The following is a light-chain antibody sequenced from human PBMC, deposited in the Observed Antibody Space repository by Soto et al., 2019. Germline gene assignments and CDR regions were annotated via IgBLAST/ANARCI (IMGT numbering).Light chain of an antibody. J-gene: IGKJ4*01. CDR1: QSVSTY. CDR2: DAS. CDR3: QQRRNWPRLA. V-gene: IGKV3-11*01. Sequence: IVLTQSPATLSLSPGERATLSCRASQSVSTYLAWYQQKPGQAPRLLIYDASNRATGIPARFTGSGSGTDFTLTISSLEPEDFAVYYCQQRRNWPRLAFGGGTKVDIX.